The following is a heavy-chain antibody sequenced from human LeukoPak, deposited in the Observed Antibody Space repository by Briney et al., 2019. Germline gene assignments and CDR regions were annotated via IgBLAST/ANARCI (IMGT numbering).Heavy chain of an antibody. CDR1: GYTFTGYY. V-gene: IGHV1-2*02. D-gene: IGHD6-19*01. CDR2: INPNSGGT. J-gene: IGHJ4*02. CDR3: ARVRIAVAGSGPLDY. Sequence: ASVKVPCKASGYTFTGYYMHWVRQAPGQGLEWMGWINPNSGGTNYAQKFQGRVTMTRDTSISTAYMELSRLRSDDTAVYYCARVRIAVAGSGPLDYWGQGTLVTVSS.